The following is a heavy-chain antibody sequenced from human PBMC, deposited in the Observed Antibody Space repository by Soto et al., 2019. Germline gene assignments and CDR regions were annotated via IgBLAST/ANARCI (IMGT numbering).Heavy chain of an antibody. J-gene: IGHJ5*02. CDR3: ARDPLYITMIVVEQTGGPDWFDP. Sequence: SVKVSCKASGGTFSSYAISWVRQAPGQGLEWMGGIIPIFGTANYAQKFQGRVTITADESTSTAYMELSSLRSEDTAVYYCARDPLYITMIVVEQTGGPDWFDPWGQGTLVTVSS. CDR1: GGTFSSYA. D-gene: IGHD3-22*01. CDR2: IIPIFGTA. V-gene: IGHV1-69*13.